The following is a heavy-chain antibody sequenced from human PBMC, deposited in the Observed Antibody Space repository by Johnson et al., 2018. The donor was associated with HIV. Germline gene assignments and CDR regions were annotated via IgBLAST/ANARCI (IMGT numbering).Heavy chain of an antibody. CDR3: AKGMGQWLARGAFDI. V-gene: IGHV3-7*02. J-gene: IGHJ3*02. CDR2: IKQDGSEK. D-gene: IGHD6-19*01. CDR1: GFTFSSYW. Sequence: VQLVESGGGVVQPGRSLRVSCAASGFTFSSYWMSWVRQAPGKGLEWVANIKQDGSEKYYADSVKGRFTISRDNSKNTLYLQMNSLRAEDTAVYYCAKGMGQWLARGAFDIWGQGTMVTVSS.